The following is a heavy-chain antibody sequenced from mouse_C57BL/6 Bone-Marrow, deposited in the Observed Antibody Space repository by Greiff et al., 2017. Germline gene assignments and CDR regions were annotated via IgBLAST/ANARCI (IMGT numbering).Heavy chain of an antibody. CDR2: IYPGSGGT. D-gene: IGHD1-1*01. J-gene: IGHJ2*01. Sequence: EVQLQQSGAELVRPGASVKLSCTASGFNINNDYMHWVKQRPEHGLEWIGCIYPGSGGTDYDSKFKGKATLTGYTSSNTAYLQLSSLTAEDSAVYYCTSYCYGSSGWGQGTTLTVSS. V-gene: IGHV14-4*01. CDR3: TSYCYGSSG. CDR1: GFNINNDY.